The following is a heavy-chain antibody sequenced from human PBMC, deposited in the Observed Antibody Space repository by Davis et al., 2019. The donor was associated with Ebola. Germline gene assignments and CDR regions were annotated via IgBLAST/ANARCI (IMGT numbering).Heavy chain of an antibody. D-gene: IGHD6-19*01. CDR3: ARAPRSGWYISGVDY. V-gene: IGHV4-59*01. CDR2: IYYSGST. J-gene: IGHJ4*02. Sequence: SETLSLTCTVSGGSISSYYWSWIRQPPGKGLEWIGYIYYSGSTNYNPSLKRRVTISVDTSKNQFSLKLSSVTAADTAVYYCARAPRSGWYISGVDYWGQGTLVTVSS. CDR1: GGSISSYY.